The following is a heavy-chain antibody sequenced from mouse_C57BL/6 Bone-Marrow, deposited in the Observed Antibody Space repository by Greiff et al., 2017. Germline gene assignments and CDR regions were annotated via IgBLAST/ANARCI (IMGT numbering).Heavy chain of an antibody. J-gene: IGHJ2*01. Sequence: VQLKESGAELVRPGASVKLSCTASGFNIKDDYMHWVKQRPEQGLEWIGWIDPENGDTEYASKFQGKATITADTSSNTAYLQLSSLTSEDSAVYYCAREGVYYRFDYWGQGTTLTVSS. CDR2: IDPENGDT. CDR1: GFNIKDDY. V-gene: IGHV14-4*01. CDR3: AREGVYYRFDY. D-gene: IGHD2-14*01.